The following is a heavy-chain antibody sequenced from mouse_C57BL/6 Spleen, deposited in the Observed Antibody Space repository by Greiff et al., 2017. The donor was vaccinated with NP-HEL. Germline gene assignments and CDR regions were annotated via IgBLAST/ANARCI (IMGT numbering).Heavy chain of an antibody. V-gene: IGHV1-50*01. Sequence: QVQLQQPGAELVKPGASVKLSCKASGYTFTSYWMQWVKQRPGQGLEWIGEIDPSDSYTNYNQKFKGKATLTVDTSSSTAYMQLISLTSEDSAVYYCAREGYYYGSGAYWGQGTLVTVSA. J-gene: IGHJ3*01. D-gene: IGHD1-1*01. CDR1: GYTFTSYW. CDR3: AREGYYYGSGAY. CDR2: IDPSDSYT.